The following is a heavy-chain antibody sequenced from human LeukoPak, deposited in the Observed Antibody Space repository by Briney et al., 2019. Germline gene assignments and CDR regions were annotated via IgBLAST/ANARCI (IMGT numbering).Heavy chain of an antibody. CDR2: INHSGST. CDR1: GGSFSGYY. D-gene: IGHD1-26*01. J-gene: IGHJ2*01. V-gene: IGHV4-34*01. Sequence: PSETLSLTCAVYGGSFSGYYWSWIRQPPGKGLEWIGEINHSGSTNYNPSLKSRVTISVDTSKNQFSLKLSSVTAADTAVYYCARGPSGSYHSWYFDLWGRGTLVTVSS. CDR3: ARGPSGSYHSWYFDL.